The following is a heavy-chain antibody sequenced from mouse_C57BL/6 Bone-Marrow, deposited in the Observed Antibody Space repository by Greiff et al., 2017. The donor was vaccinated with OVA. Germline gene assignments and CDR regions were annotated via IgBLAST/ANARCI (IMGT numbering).Heavy chain of an antibody. CDR3: ARNQGPYDGSSYPYWYFDV. J-gene: IGHJ1*03. V-gene: IGHV2-9-1*01. CDR2: LWTGGGT. D-gene: IGHD1-1*01. CDR1: GFSLTSYA. Sequence: QVQLQQSGPGLVAPSQSLSITCTVSGFSLTSYAISWVRQPPGKGLEWLGVLWTGGGTNYNSALKSRLSISKDNSKSQVFLKMNSLQKDDTARYYCARNQGPYDGSSYPYWYFDVWGTGTTVTVSS.